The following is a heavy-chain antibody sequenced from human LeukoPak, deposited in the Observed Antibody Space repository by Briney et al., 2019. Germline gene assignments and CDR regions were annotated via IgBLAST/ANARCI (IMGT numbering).Heavy chain of an antibody. CDR2: VDPEDGET. CDR3: ATNVGGVAPINWFDP. V-gene: IGHV1-69-2*01. Sequence: GASVKVSFKVSGYTFTDYYMHWVQQAPGEGLEWMVLVDPEDGETIYAEKFQGRATITADTSTDTAYMELSSLRYEDTAVYYCATNVGGVAPINWFDPWGQGTLVTVSS. J-gene: IGHJ5*02. D-gene: IGHD3-16*01. CDR1: GYTFTDYY.